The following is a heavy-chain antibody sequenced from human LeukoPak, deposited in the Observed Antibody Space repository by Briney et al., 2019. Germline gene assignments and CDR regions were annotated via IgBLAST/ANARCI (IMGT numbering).Heavy chain of an antibody. CDR2: ISSNGGST. J-gene: IGHJ4*02. Sequence: GGSLRPSCAASGFTFSSYAMHWVRQAPGKGLEYVSAISSNGGSTYYANSVKGRFTISRDNSKNTLYLQMGSLRAEDMAVYYCARRCSGGSCYALDYWGQGTLVTVSS. V-gene: IGHV3-64*01. D-gene: IGHD2-15*01. CDR3: ARRCSGGSCYALDY. CDR1: GFTFSSYA.